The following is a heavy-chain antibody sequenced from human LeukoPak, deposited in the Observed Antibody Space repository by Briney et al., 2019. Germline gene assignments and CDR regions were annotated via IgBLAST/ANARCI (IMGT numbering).Heavy chain of an antibody. CDR1: GYSLTQLS. CDR3: AILLEDYAFSTGSAKDY. D-gene: IGHD3-3*01. Sequence: ASVKVSCKVSGYSLTQLSMHWVRQGIGRGLEWTGGFDPVDGETIYAQKFQGRVTMTENTSTDTAYMELSSLRPDDTAVYYCAILLEDYAFSTGSAKDYWGQGTLVTVSS. J-gene: IGHJ4*02. CDR2: FDPVDGET. V-gene: IGHV1-24*01.